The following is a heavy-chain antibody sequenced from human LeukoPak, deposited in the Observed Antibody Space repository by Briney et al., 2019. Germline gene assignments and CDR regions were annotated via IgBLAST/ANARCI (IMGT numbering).Heavy chain of an antibody. Sequence: PSETLSLTCSVSGVFISSYYGIWIRQPPGKGLEWIGYIYYSGSTNYNPSLMSRVTMSVETSKDQFYLTVSSETAADTAVYYCARHSVTYYDFDFWGQGTLVTVSS. CDR3: ARHSVTYYDFDF. V-gene: IGHV4-59*08. CDR1: GVFISSYY. CDR2: IYYSGST. J-gene: IGHJ4*02. D-gene: IGHD1-26*01.